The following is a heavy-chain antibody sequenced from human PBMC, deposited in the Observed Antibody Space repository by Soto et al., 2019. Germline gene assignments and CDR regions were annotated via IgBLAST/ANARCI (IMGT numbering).Heavy chain of an antibody. CDR2: ISYDGINK. CDR1: GFTFSNYG. D-gene: IGHD6-13*01. CDR3: AKDRGSSWANYFDY. Sequence: GGSLRLSCAASGFTFSNYGMHWVRQAPGKGLEWVAVISYDGINKYYADSVTGRFTISRDNSKKMLYLQMNSLKSEDTAIYYCAKDRGSSWANYFDYWGQGTLVTVSS. J-gene: IGHJ4*02. V-gene: IGHV3-30*18.